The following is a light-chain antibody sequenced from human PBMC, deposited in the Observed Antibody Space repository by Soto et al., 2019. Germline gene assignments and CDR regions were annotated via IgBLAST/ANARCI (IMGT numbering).Light chain of an antibody. V-gene: IGLV2-14*03. J-gene: IGLJ1*01. CDR3: SSYATGGSYV. CDR1: SSDVGGYNA. CDR2: DVS. Sequence: CVLTRPPSVPGAAGEGITIPRSGSSSDVGGYNAVSWYQQHPGKAPKLVIYDVSDRPSGISSRFSASKSGNTASLTISGLQAEDEADYYCSSYATGGSYVFGTGTKVTVL.